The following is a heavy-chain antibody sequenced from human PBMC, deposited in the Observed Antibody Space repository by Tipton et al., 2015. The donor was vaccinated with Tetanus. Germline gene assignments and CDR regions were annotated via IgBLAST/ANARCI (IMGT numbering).Heavy chain of an antibody. J-gene: IGHJ6*02. CDR2: IDSDGSGR. CDR1: GFTFSIYW. Sequence: SLRLSCAASGFTFSIYWMHWVRKAPGKGLMYVSRIDSDGSGRTYADSVKGRFTISRDNAKNTVYLQMNSLSAEDTAVYFCAREDIYDSGGLGMDVWGQGTTVPVSS. CDR3: AREDIYDSGGLGMDV. V-gene: IGHV3-74*01. D-gene: IGHD3-10*01.